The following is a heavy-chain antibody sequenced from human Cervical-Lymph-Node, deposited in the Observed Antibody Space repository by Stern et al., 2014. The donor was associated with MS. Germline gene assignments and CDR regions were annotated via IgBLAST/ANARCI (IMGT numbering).Heavy chain of an antibody. CDR2: ITAHNGNT. CDR3: ARITGVGALDI. D-gene: IGHD7-27*01. CDR1: GYNFNNYG. V-gene: IGHV1-18*01. Sequence: QVQLVQSGPEVQKPGASVKVSCKSSGYNFNNYGITRVRQAPGQGLEWMGRITAHNGNTDYVQKLQGRVTMTTNTSANTAYMELRSLTSKDTALHYCARITGVGALDIWGQGTLITVSS. J-gene: IGHJ3*02.